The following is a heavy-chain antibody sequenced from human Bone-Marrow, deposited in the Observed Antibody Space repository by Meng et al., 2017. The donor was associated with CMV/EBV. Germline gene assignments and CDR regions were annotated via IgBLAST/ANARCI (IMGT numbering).Heavy chain of an antibody. D-gene: IGHD4/OR15-4a*01. CDR1: GYSISSGYY. CDR3: ALIMGWVFDY. Sequence: SETLSLTCTVSGYSISSGYYWGWIRQPPGKGLEWIGSIYYSGSTYYNPSLKSRVTISVDTSKNQFSLKLSSVTAADTAVYYCALIMGWVFDYWGQGTLVTVSS. V-gene: IGHV4-38-2*02. J-gene: IGHJ4*02. CDR2: IYYSGST.